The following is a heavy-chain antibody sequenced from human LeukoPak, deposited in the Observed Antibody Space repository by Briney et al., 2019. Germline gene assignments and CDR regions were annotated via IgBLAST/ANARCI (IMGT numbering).Heavy chain of an antibody. V-gene: IGHV1-18*01. Sequence: ASVKVSCKASGYTFTNYDIYWVRQAPGQGLEWMGWISAYNGYTNYAQEVQGRVTMTTDTSTSTAYMELRSLRSEDTAVYYCARDSRIAARPVGWFDPWGQGTLVTVSS. CDR1: GYTFTNYD. CDR2: ISAYNGYT. J-gene: IGHJ5*02. D-gene: IGHD6-6*01. CDR3: ARDSRIAARPVGWFDP.